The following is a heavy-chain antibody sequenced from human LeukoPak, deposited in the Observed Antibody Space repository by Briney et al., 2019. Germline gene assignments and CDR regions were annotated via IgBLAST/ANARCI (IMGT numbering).Heavy chain of an antibody. Sequence: TGGSLRLSCAASGFTFSSYAMSWVRQAPGKGLEWVSAISGSGGSTYYADSVKGRFTISRDNSKNTLYLQMNSLRAEDTAVYYCAKEPQWELLGGPFDYWGQGTLVTVSS. D-gene: IGHD1-26*01. CDR3: AKEPQWELLGGPFDY. J-gene: IGHJ4*02. V-gene: IGHV3-23*01. CDR1: GFTFSSYA. CDR2: ISGSGGST.